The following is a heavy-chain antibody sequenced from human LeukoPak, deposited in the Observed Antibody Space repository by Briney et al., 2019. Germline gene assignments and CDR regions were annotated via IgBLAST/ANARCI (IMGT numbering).Heavy chain of an antibody. CDR2: IYYSGST. CDR3: AREYRGYCSGGSCYGWFDP. Sequence: PSETLSLTCTVSGDSISSGNYYWSWIRQHPGKGLEWIGYIYYSGSTYYNPSLKSRVTISMDTSKNQFSLKLNPVSAADTAVYYCAREYRGYCSGGSCYGWFDPWGQGTLVTVSS. D-gene: IGHD2-15*01. CDR1: GDSISSGNYY. V-gene: IGHV4-31*03. J-gene: IGHJ5*02.